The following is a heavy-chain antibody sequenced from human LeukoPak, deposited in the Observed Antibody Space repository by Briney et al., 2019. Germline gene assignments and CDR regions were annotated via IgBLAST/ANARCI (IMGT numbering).Heavy chain of an antibody. Sequence: SQTLSLTCTVSGGSISSGSGNYYWTWIRQPAGKGLEWIGRIYTSGSTNYNPSLKSRVTISVDTSKNQFSLKLSSVTAADTAAYYCARDRLSCSSTSCYTAALSPGYMDVWGKGTTVTVSS. CDR3: ARDRLSCSSTSCYTAALSPGYMDV. J-gene: IGHJ6*03. V-gene: IGHV4-61*02. CDR2: IYTSGST. CDR1: GGSISSGSGNYY. D-gene: IGHD2-2*02.